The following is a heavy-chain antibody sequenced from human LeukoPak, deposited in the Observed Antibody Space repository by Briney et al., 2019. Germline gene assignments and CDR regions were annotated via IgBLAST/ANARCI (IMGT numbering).Heavy chain of an antibody. CDR2: IYPGDSDT. J-gene: IGHJ4*02. D-gene: IGHD5-24*01. Sequence: GESLKISRKGSGYSFTSYWIGWVRQMPGKGLEWMGIIYPGDSDTRYSPSFQGQVTISADKSISTAYLQWSSLKASDTAMYYCATAHGYNRWYFDHWGQGTLVTVSS. V-gene: IGHV5-51*01. CDR1: GYSFTSYW. CDR3: ATAHGYNRWYFDH.